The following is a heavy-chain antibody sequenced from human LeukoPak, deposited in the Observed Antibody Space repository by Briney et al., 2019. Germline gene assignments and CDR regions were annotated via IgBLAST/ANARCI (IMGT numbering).Heavy chain of an antibody. J-gene: IGHJ5*02. D-gene: IGHD5-12*01. Sequence: PGGSLRLSCAASGFTFNTYTLNWVRQAPGQGLEWLSSISSSSAYIFYADSVKGRFTISRDNAKNSLYLQMNGLRGEDTAVYYCAKGPGARGHFNWFDPWGQGTLVTVSS. V-gene: IGHV3-21*01. CDR3: AKGPGARGHFNWFDP. CDR2: ISSSSAYI. CDR1: GFTFNTYT.